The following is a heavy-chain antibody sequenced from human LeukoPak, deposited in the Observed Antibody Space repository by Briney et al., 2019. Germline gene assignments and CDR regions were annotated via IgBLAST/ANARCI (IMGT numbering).Heavy chain of an antibody. CDR1: GSTFTSYW. D-gene: IGHD3-10*01. Sequence: GESLKISCQGSGSTFTSYWIGRVRQVPGKGLEWMGIIYPDDSDTRYSPSFQGQVPISPDKSISTAYLQWSGLQASDTAMYYCARDYGSGSYYYDYWGQGTLVTVSS. V-gene: IGHV5-51*01. J-gene: IGHJ4*02. CDR3: ARDYGSGSYYYDY. CDR2: IYPDDSDT.